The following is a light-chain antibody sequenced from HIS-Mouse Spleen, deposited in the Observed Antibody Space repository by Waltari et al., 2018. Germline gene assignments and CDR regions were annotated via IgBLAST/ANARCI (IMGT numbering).Light chain of an antibody. J-gene: IGLJ3*02. CDR3: CSYAGSYTWV. Sequence: QSALTQPRSVSGSPGQSVTISCTGTSSDVGGYNYVSWYQQHPGKAPRLVIYDVSKRPSGVPDRFAGSKSGKTASLTISGLQAEDEADYYCCSYAGSYTWVFGGGTKLTVL. V-gene: IGLV2-11*01. CDR1: SSDVGGYNY. CDR2: DVS.